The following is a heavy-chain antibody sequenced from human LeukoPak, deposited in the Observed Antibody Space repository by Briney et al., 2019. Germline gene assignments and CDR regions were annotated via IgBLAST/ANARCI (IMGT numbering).Heavy chain of an antibody. CDR1: GGSISSYY. Sequence: SETLSLTCTVSGGSISSYYWSWIRQPPGKGLEWIGFIYYSGSTNYNPSLKSRVTISVDTSKNQFSLKLSSVTAADTAVYYCARVRITMVRGATMFDPWGQGTLVTVSS. V-gene: IGHV4-59*12. CDR3: ARVRITMVRGATMFDP. D-gene: IGHD3-10*01. CDR2: IYYSGST. J-gene: IGHJ5*02.